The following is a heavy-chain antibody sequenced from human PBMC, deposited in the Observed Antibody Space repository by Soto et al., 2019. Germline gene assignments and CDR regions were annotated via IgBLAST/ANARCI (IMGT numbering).Heavy chain of an antibody. J-gene: IGHJ6*02. CDR1: GYSFTSYW. CDR2: IDPSDSYT. V-gene: IGHV5-10-1*01. D-gene: IGHD3-10*01. Sequence: LGESLKISCKGSGYSFTSYWISWVRQMPGKGLEWMGRIDPSDSYTNYSPSFQGHVTISADKSISTAYLQWSSLKASDTAMYYCARLPRITMVRGTYGMDVWGQGTTVTVSS. CDR3: ARLPRITMVRGTYGMDV.